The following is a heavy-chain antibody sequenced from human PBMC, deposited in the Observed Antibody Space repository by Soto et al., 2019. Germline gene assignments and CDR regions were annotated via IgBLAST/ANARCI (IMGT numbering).Heavy chain of an antibody. CDR1: GGSSSSSNS. J-gene: IGHJ4*02. Sequence: SETLSLTCAVSGGSSSSSNSWSWIRQPPGKGLEWIGYIYHSGSTYYNPSLKSRVTISVDRSKNQFSLKLSSVTAADTAVYYCARDSTHRYCSSTSCSKGFAYWGQRTPGTVS. V-gene: IGHV4-30-2*01. D-gene: IGHD2-2*01. CDR2: IYHSGST. CDR3: ARDSTHRYCSSTSCSKGFAY.